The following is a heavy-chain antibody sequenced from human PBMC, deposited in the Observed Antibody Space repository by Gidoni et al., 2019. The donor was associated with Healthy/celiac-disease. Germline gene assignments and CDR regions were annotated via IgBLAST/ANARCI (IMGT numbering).Heavy chain of an antibody. CDR3: ARDLVFNDAFDI. Sequence: QVQLVQSGAEVKKPGSSVKVSCKASGGTFSSYAISWVRQAPGQGLEWMGRIIPILGIANYAQKFQGRVTITADKSTSTAYMELSSLRSEDTAVYYCARDLVFNDAFDIWGQGTMVTVSS. D-gene: IGHD2-8*01. V-gene: IGHV1-69*04. CDR1: GGTFSSYA. J-gene: IGHJ3*02. CDR2: IIPILGIA.